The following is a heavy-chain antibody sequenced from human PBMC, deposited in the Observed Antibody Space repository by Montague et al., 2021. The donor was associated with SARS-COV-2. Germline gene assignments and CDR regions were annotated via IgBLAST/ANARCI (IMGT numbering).Heavy chain of an antibody. CDR2: IEHEYRTI. V-gene: IGHV3-33*07. CDR3: ARVFATVGAMDRNDY. D-gene: IGHD1-26*01. CDR1: GFTFSKFA. J-gene: IGHJ4*02. Sequence: SLRLSCAAPGFTFSKFAMSWVRQAPGKGLEWVAVIEHEYRTIWHADSVKGRFTISRDDSGNTLYLQMDSLRAEDTAVYYCARVFATVGAMDRNDYWGQGTLVTVSS.